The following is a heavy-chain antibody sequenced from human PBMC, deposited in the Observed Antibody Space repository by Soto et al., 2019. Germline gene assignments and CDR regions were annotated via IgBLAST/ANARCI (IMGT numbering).Heavy chain of an antibody. CDR1: GFTFSSYA. J-gene: IGHJ4*02. V-gene: IGHV3-23*01. CDR3: AKFGMATTKRSPPYYIDY. D-gene: IGHD1-1*01. CDR2: ISGSGGGT. Sequence: GGSLSLSCEASGFTFSSYAMSWVRQPQGKGLEWVSSISGSGGGTYYADSVKGRFTFSRDNSKNTLYLQMNSLRAEDTAVYYCAKFGMATTKRSPPYYIDYWGQGALVTVSS.